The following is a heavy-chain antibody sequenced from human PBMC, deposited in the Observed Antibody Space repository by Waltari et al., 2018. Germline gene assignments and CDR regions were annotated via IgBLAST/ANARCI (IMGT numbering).Heavy chain of an antibody. CDR1: GGSISSYY. V-gene: IGHV4-59*01. Sequence: QVQLQESGPGLVKPSETLSLTCTVSGGSISSYYWSWLRQPQGQGLEWIGYIYYSGSTNYNPSLKSRVTISVDTSKNQFSLKLSSVTAADTAVYYCARARRYYDYIWGSPYFDYWGQGTLVTVSS. D-gene: IGHD3-16*01. CDR3: ARARRYYDYIWGSPYFDY. CDR2: IYYSGST. J-gene: IGHJ4*02.